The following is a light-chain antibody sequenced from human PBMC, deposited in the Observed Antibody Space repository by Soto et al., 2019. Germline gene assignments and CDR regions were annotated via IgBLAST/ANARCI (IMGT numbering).Light chain of an antibody. CDR2: GAS. V-gene: IGKV1-9*01. CDR3: QQLNSFPIP. Sequence: IQLTQSPSSLSASVGDRVTITCRASQGISSFLAWYQQKPGKAPKLLIYGASTLQSGVPSRFSGSGSGTDFTLTIGRLQPEDFATYHCQQLNSFPIPFGPGTKVDIQ. J-gene: IGKJ3*01. CDR1: QGISSF.